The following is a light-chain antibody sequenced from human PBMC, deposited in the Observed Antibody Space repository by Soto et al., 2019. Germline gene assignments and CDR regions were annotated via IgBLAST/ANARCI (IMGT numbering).Light chain of an antibody. CDR3: SSYTSSSTLAYV. J-gene: IGLJ1*01. V-gene: IGLV2-14*01. CDR2: EVN. Sequence: QSVLTQPASVSASPGQSITISCTGNNSDVGAYNYVSWYQQHPGKAPQLMIYEVNNRPSGVSNRFSGSKSGSTASLTISGLQAEDEADYYCSSYTSSSTLAYVFGTGTKVTVL. CDR1: NSDVGAYNY.